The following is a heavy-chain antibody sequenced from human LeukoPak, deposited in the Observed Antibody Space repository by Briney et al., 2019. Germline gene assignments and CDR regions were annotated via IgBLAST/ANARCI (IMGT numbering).Heavy chain of an antibody. CDR2: IIPIFGTA. D-gene: IGHD1-14*01. V-gene: IGHV1-69*13. CDR3: ARLRTTTRNFYYYYCYMDV. Sequence: GASVKVSCKASGGTFSSYAISWVRQAPGQGLEWMGGIIPIFGTANYAQKFQGRVTITADESTSTAYMELRSLRSDDTAVYYCARLRTTTRNFYYYYCYMDVWGKGTAVTVSS. CDR1: GGTFSSYA. J-gene: IGHJ6*03.